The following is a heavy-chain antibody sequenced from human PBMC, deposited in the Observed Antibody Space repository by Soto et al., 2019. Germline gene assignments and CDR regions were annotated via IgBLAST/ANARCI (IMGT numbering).Heavy chain of an antibody. CDR3: ARLPRSCYGGVFDY. V-gene: IGHV1-69*12. CDR2: IIPIFGTA. Sequence: QVQLVQSGAEVKKPGSSVKVSCKASGGTFSSYAISWVRQAPGQGLEWMGGIIPIFGTANYAQKFQGRVTITADESTSTANMELSSLRSEDTAVYYCARLPRSCYGGVFDYWGQGTLVTVSS. J-gene: IGHJ4*02. CDR1: GGTFSSYA. D-gene: IGHD3-22*01.